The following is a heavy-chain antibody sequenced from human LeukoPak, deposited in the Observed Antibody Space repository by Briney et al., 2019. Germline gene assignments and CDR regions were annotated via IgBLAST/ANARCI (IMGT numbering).Heavy chain of an antibody. CDR3: ARRHTSGWYSWFDP. V-gene: IGHV1-8*03. Sequence: ASVTVSCKASGYTFTKYDINWVRQAPGQGLEWMGWMNPDSGNTYYAQKFQGRVTITSNTSISTAYMELSSLRSEDTAVYYCARRHTSGWYSWFDPWGQGTQVTVSS. CDR2: MNPDSGNT. D-gene: IGHD6-19*01. CDR1: GYTFTKYD. J-gene: IGHJ5*02.